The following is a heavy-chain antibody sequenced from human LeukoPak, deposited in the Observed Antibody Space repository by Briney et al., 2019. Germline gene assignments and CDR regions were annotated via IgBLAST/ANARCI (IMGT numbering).Heavy chain of an antibody. CDR2: ISAYNGDT. CDR1: GYTFSSYG. CDR3: ARGGVGTTASPILNWFDP. Sequence: ASVKVSCKASGYTFSSYGITWVRQAPGQGLEWMGWISAYNGDTNYAQKLQGRVTMTTDTSTSTAYMELRSLRSDDTAVYYCARGGVGTTASPILNWFDPWGQGTLVTVSS. V-gene: IGHV1-18*01. D-gene: IGHD1-26*01. J-gene: IGHJ5*02.